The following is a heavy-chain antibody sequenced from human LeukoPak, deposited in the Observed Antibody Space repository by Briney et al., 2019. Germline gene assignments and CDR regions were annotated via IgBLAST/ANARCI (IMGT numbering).Heavy chain of an antibody. CDR2: IFNSGNT. J-gene: IGHJ4*02. CDR1: GGSITSIDW. D-gene: IGHD6-25*01. Sequence: PSETLSLTCTVSGGSITSIDWWCGVRQPPGKGLEWIGEIFNSGNTNYNPSLKSRVTISVDKSKNRFSLKPTSLTAADTAVYYCARGGLPGGEFWGQGTLVTVSS. V-gene: IGHV4-4*02. CDR3: ARGGLPGGEF.